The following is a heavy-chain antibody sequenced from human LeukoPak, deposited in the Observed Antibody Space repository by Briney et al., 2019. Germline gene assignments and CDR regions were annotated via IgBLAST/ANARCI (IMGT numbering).Heavy chain of an antibody. CDR2: ISGSGSNK. D-gene: IGHD6-19*01. J-gene: IGHJ4*02. V-gene: IGHV3-11*04. CDR3: ATSQSSVAGIVGD. Sequence: GGSLRLSCAASGFTFSDYFMTWIRQAPGKGLEWVSYISGSGSNKYYADSVKGRFTIYRDNAKNSLYLQMNSLRVEDTAVYYCATSQSSVAGIVGDWGQGTLVTVSS. CDR1: GFTFSDYF.